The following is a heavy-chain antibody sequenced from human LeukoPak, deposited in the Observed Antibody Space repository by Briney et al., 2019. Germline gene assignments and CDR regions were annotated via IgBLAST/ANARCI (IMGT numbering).Heavy chain of an antibody. D-gene: IGHD3-10*01. CDR1: GGSISGYH. V-gene: IGHV4-59*01. CDR2: VYYSGST. Sequence: SETLSLTCTVSGGSISGYHWSWIRQPPGKGLEWIGYVYYSGSTIYNPSLKSRVTISLDTSKNQFSLKLSSVTAADTAVYYCAGLLKVQEVNWFDPWGQGSLVTVSS. CDR3: AGLLKVQEVNWFDP. J-gene: IGHJ5*02.